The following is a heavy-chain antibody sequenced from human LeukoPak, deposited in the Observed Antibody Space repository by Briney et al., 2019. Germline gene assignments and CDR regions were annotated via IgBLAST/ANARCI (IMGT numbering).Heavy chain of an antibody. CDR1: GGSFSGYY. J-gene: IGHJ4*02. CDR2: IYYSGST. Sequence: PSETLSLTCAVYGGSFSGYYWSWIRQPPGKGLEWIGYIYYSGSTNYNPSLKSRVTISVDTSKNQFSLKLSSVTAADTAVYYCARGSVAMIDYWGQGTLVTVSS. D-gene: IGHD3-22*01. V-gene: IGHV4-59*01. CDR3: ARGSVAMIDY.